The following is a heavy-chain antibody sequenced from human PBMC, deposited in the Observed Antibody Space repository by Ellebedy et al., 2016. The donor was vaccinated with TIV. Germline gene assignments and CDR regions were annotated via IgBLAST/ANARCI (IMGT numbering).Heavy chain of an antibody. V-gene: IGHV6-1*01. J-gene: IGHJ3*02. CDR2: TYYRSKWYN. CDR1: GDSVSSNAVA. D-gene: IGHD1-1*01. Sequence: MPSETLSLTCAISGDSVSSNAVAWRRIRQSPSRGLEWLGRTYYRSKWYNEYAVSVKSRITINPDTSKNQFSLQLNSLTPEDQALYYCVRGYSGAFDIWGQGTMVTVSS. CDR3: VRGYSGAFDI.